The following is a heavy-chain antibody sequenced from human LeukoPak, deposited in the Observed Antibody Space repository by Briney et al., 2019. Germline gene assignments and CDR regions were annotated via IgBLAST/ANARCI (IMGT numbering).Heavy chain of an antibody. CDR2: MNPNSGNT. V-gene: IGHV1-8*01. CDR3: ARVGRGITFGGVIVIPNWFDP. CDR1: GYTFTSYD. D-gene: IGHD3-16*02. Sequence: ASVKVSCKASGYTFTSYDINWVRQATGQGLEWMGWMNPNSGNTGYAQKFQGRVTMTRNTSISTAYMELSRLRSEDTAVYYRARVGRGITFGGVIVIPNWFDPWGQGTLVTVSS. J-gene: IGHJ5*02.